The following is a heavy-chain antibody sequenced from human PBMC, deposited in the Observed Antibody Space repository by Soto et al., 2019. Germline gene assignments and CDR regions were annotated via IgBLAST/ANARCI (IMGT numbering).Heavy chain of an antibody. D-gene: IGHD2-2*01. CDR3: ARGVVVVPAAIESQLDPLPPRRKYYFDY. V-gene: IGHV4-34*01. Sequence: SETLSLTCAVYGGSFSGYYWSWIRQPPGKGLEWIGEINHSGSTNYNPSLKSRVTISVDTSKNQFSLKLSSVTAADTAVYYCARGVVVVPAAIESQLDPLPPRRKYYFDYWGQGTLVTVSS. CDR2: INHSGST. CDR1: GGSFSGYY. J-gene: IGHJ4*02.